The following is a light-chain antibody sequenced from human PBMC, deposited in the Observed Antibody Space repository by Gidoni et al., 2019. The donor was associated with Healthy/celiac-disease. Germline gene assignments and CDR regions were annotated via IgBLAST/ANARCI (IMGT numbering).Light chain of an antibody. V-gene: IGLV1-40*01. J-gene: IGLJ2*01. Sequence: QSVLTQPPSVSGAPGQRFTIPCTGSSSNIGAGYDVHWYQQLPGTAPKLLIYGNSNRPSGVPDRFSGSKSGTSASLAITGLQAEDEADYYCQSYDSILSGSPHVVFGGGTKLTVL. CDR1: SSNIGAGYD. CDR2: GNS. CDR3: QSYDSILSGSPHVV.